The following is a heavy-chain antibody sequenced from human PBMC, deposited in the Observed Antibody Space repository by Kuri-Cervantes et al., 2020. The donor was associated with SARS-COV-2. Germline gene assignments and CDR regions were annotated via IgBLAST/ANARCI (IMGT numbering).Heavy chain of an antibody. CDR2: IYYSGST. CDR1: GGSISSSSYY. CDR3: ARAPGRDCSSTSCYRVPDYYYMDV. D-gene: IGHD2-2*01. J-gene: IGHJ6*03. V-gene: IGHV4-39*07. Sequence: SETLSLTCTVSGGSISSSSYYWGWIRQPPGKGLEWIGSIYYSGSTYYNPSLKSRVTISVDTSKNQFSLKLSSVTAADTAVYYCARAPGRDCSSTSCYRVPDYYYMDVWGKGTTVTVSS.